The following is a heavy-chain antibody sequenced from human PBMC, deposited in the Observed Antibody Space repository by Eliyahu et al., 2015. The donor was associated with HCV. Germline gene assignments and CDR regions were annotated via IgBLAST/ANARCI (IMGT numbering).Heavy chain of an antibody. V-gene: IGHV4-59*01. CDR2: IHYSGST. CDR1: GRSLPXXY. Sequence: QVQLQESGPGLVKPSETLSLTCPVPGRSLPXXYWSWXRQPPGKGLEWLGYIHYSGSTNYNPSLKSRVTISLDTSKNQFSLNLTSVTAADTAVYYCASGGGGIAVAGTGGWFDPWGQGTLVTVSS. J-gene: IGHJ5*02. D-gene: IGHD6-19*01. CDR3: ASGGGGIAVAGTGGWFDP.